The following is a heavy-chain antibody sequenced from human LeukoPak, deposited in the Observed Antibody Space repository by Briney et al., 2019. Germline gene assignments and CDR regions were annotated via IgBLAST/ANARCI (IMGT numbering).Heavy chain of an antibody. CDR1: GFTFSSYS. J-gene: IGHJ4*02. D-gene: IGHD3-16*01. CDR3: ARGLDLTGFDY. CDR2: ISGGGGSI. V-gene: IGHV3-21*01. Sequence: GGSLRLSCAASGFTFSSYSMNWVRQAPGKGLEWVSSISGGGGSIYYADSVKGRFIISRDNAKNSLYLQTNSLRADDTAAYYCARGLDLTGFDYWGQGTLVTVSS.